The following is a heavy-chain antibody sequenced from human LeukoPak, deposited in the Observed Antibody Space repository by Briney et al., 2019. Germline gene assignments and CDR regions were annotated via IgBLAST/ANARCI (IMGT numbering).Heavy chain of an antibody. CDR2: IYYTGST. Sequence: PSETLSLTCTVSGGSISTYYWSWIRQPPGKGLGWIGYIYYTGSTNYNPSLKSRVTMSLDTPKNQFSLRLYSVTAADTAVYYCARERRDGYNYLNSFDYWGQGTLVTVSS. J-gene: IGHJ4*02. CDR1: GGSISTYY. CDR3: ARERRDGYNYLNSFDY. D-gene: IGHD5-24*01. V-gene: IGHV4-59*01.